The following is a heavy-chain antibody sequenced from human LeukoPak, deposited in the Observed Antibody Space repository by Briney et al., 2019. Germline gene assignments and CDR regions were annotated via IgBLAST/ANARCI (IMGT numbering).Heavy chain of an antibody. CDR1: GYTLTELS. J-gene: IGHJ4*02. CDR3: ATLTFPYDYVWGSICPPLYYFDY. D-gene: IGHD3-16*01. Sequence: ASVKVSCKVSGYTLTELSMHWVRQAPGKGLEWMGGFDPEDGETIYAQKFQGRVTMTEDTSTDTAYMELSSLRSEDTAVYYCATLTFPYDYVWGSICPPLYYFDYWGQGTLVTVSS. CDR2: FDPEDGET. V-gene: IGHV1-24*01.